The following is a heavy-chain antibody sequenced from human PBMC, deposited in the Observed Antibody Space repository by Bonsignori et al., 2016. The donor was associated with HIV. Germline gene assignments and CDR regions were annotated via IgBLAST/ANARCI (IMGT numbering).Heavy chain of an antibody. J-gene: IGHJ3*02. Sequence: RQAPGKGLEWIGYIYYSGSTYYYNPSLRSRVTISVDTSKNQFSLKLSSVTAADTAVYYCARGRRFFNDAFDIWGQGTMVTVSS. CDR2: IYYSGST. D-gene: IGHD3-3*01. CDR3: ARGRRFFNDAFDI. V-gene: IGHV4-59*01.